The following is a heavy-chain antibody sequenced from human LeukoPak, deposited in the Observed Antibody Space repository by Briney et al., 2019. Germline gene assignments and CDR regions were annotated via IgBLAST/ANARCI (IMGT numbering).Heavy chain of an antibody. J-gene: IGHJ6*04. D-gene: IGHD3-10*02. V-gene: IGHV3-48*03. CDR1: GFTFSSYG. Sequence: GGSLRLSCAASGFTFSSYGMNWVRQAPGKGLEWVSYISSSGSTIYYADSVKGRFTISRDNAKNSLYLQMNSLRAEDTAVYYCAELGITMIGGVWGEGTTVTISS. CDR2: ISSSGSTI. CDR3: AELGITMIGGV.